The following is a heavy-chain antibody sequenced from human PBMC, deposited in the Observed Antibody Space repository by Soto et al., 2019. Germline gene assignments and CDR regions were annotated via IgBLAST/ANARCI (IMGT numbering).Heavy chain of an antibody. CDR2: ISAYNGNT. CDR1: GYTFTSYG. J-gene: IGHJ6*02. V-gene: IGHV1-18*01. Sequence: ASVKVSCKASGYTFTSYGISWVRQAPGQGLEWMGWISAYNGNTNYAQKFQGRVTITADESTSTAYMELSSLRSEDTAVYYCASGGSGPTRSKYYYYGMDVWGQGTTVTVSS. CDR3: ASGGSGPTRSKYYYYGMDV. D-gene: IGHD6-19*01.